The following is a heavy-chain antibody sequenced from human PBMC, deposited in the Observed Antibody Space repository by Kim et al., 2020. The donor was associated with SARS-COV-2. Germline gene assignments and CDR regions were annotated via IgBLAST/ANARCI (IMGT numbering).Heavy chain of an antibody. CDR2: IKQDGSEI. J-gene: IGHJ4*02. CDR3: ARDGSGTNGGAKYC. Sequence: GGSLRLSCAASGFTFSSYWMSWVRQAPGKGLEWVANIKQDGSEIYYMDSVKGRFTISRDNAKNSLYLQMKSLRAEDTAVYYCARDGSGTNGGAKYCWGQGTLVTVSS. V-gene: IGHV3-7*03. D-gene: IGHD7-27*01. CDR1: GFTFSSYW.